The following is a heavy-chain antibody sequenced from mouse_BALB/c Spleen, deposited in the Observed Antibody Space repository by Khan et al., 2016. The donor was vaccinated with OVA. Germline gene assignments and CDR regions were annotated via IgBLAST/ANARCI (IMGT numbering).Heavy chain of an antibody. J-gene: IGHJ4*01. D-gene: IGHD2-1*01. Sequence: QVQLKESGPGLVAPSQSLSINCTVSGFTLISYGVHWVRQSPGKGLEWLGIIWAGGSTNYNSALMARLSISKDNSKSQVFLKTNSLQTDDTAMDYCARDDGNYMDSMDYWGQGTSVTVSS. CDR1: GFTLISYG. V-gene: IGHV2-9*02. CDR3: ARDDGNYMDSMDY. CDR2: IWAGGST.